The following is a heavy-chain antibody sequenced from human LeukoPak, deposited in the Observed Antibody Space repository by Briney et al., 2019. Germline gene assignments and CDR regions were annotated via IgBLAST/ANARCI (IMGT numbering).Heavy chain of an antibody. Sequence: SVKVSCKASGDTFSSYAISWVRQAPGQGLEWMGGIIPIFGTANYAQKFQGRVTITADESTSTAYMELSSLRSEDTAVYYCARDYHKYCSGGSCHANWGQGTLVTVSS. V-gene: IGHV1-69*01. D-gene: IGHD2-15*01. J-gene: IGHJ4*02. CDR3: ARDYHKYCSGGSCHAN. CDR1: GDTFSSYA. CDR2: IIPIFGTA.